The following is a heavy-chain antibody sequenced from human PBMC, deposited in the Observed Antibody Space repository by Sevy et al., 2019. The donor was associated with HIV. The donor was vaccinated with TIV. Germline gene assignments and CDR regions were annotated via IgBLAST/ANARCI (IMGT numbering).Heavy chain of an antibody. CDR2: ISYDGSNK. J-gene: IGHJ6*02. V-gene: IGHV3-30*04. CDR3: ARDLNSGYANYYYYGMDV. Sequence: GGSLRLSCAASGFTFINHAMHWVRQAPGKGLEWVTVISYDGSNKYYADSVKGRFTTSRDTSKSTLYLQMDSLRAEDTAVYYCARDLNSGYANYYYYGMDVWGQGTTVTVSS. D-gene: IGHD5-12*01. CDR1: GFTFINHA.